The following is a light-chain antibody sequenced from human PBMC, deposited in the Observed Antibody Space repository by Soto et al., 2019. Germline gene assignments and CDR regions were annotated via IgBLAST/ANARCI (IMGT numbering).Light chain of an antibody. J-gene: IGKJ1*01. CDR3: QQYGSSLPVT. V-gene: IGKV3-20*01. CDR2: GAS. Sequence: EIVLTQSPGTLSLSPGERATLSCRASQSVSSSYLAWYQQKPGQAPRLLIYGASSRATGIPDRFSGSGSGTDFPLTISRLEPEDFAVYYCQQYGSSLPVTFGQGTKVEIK. CDR1: QSVSSSY.